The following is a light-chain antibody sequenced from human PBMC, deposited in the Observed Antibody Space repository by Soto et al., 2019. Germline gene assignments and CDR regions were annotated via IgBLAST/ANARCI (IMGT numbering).Light chain of an antibody. Sequence: QSVLTQPPSLSGTPGQRVTISWSGSSSNIAGNTVHWYQHLPGTAPKLLIYINDQRPSGVPGRFSASTSGTSASLAISGLQSDDEADYYCATWDDDLNAAVFGGGTQLTVL. CDR2: IND. CDR3: ATWDDDLNAAV. J-gene: IGLJ7*01. CDR1: SSNIAGNT. V-gene: IGLV1-44*01.